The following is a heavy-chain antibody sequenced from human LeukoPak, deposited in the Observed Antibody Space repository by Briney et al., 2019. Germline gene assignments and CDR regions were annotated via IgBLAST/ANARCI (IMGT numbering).Heavy chain of an antibody. Sequence: PGRSLRLSCAASGFTFSNSGMHWVRQAPGKGLEWVAVIWYDGSNKYYADSVKGRFTISRDNSKSTLYLQMNSLRAEDTAVYYCARELPPVVKFYFDYWGQGTLVTVSS. V-gene: IGHV3-33*01. J-gene: IGHJ4*02. CDR1: GFTFSNSG. D-gene: IGHD3-22*01. CDR3: ARELPPVVKFYFDY. CDR2: IWYDGSNK.